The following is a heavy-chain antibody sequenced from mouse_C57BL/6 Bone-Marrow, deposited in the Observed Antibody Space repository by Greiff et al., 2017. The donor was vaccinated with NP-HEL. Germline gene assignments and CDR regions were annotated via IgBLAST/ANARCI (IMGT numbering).Heavy chain of an antibody. D-gene: IGHD1-1*01. J-gene: IGHJ1*03. V-gene: IGHV1-85*01. CDR1: GYTFTSYD. CDR3: ERGYYYGSSYHWYFDD. Sequence: QVQLQQSGPELVKPGASVKLSCKASGYTFTSYDINWVKQRPGQGLEWIGWIYPRDGSTKYNEKFKGKATLTVDTSSSTAYMELHSLTSEDSAVYFCERGYYYGSSYHWYFDDWGTGTTVTVSS. CDR2: IYPRDGST.